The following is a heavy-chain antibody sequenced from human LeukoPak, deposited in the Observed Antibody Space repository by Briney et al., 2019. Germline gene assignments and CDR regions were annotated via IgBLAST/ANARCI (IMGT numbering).Heavy chain of an antibody. CDR3: AKADYGDYPMTKIDY. J-gene: IGHJ4*02. D-gene: IGHD4-17*01. Sequence: GGSLRLSCAASGFTFSSYGMHWVRQAPGKGLEWVAFIRNDGGNKYYADSVKGRFTISRDNSKNTLYLQMNSLRAEDTAVYYCAKADYGDYPMTKIDYWGQGTLVTVSS. V-gene: IGHV3-30*02. CDR1: GFTFSSYG. CDR2: IRNDGGNK.